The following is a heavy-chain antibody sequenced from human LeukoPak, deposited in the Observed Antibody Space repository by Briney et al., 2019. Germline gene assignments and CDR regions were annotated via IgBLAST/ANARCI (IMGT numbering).Heavy chain of an antibody. CDR3: ARETVDCGGDCYDY. CDR2: IDTSGNNI. D-gene: IGHD2-21*01. Sequence: PGGSLRLSCAASGFTFSSYEMNWVRQAPGKGLEWLSYIDTSGNNIYYAGSVRGRFTVSRDNAKNSLYLQMNSLRAEDTGIYYCARETVDCGGDCYDYWGQGALVTVSS. J-gene: IGHJ4*02. V-gene: IGHV3-48*03. CDR1: GFTFSSYE.